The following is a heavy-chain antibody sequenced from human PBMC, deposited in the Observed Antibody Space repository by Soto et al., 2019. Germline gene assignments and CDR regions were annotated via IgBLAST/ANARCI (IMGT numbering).Heavy chain of an antibody. CDR3: AREIPSGSYY. Sequence: QVQLQESGPGLVKPSETLSLTCTVSGGSVSSGSYYWSWIRQPPGKGLEWIGYIYYSGSTNYNPSLKMRVTISVDTYKHQFSLKLSSVTAADTAVYYCAREIPSGSYYWGQGTLVTVSS. D-gene: IGHD1-26*01. CDR1: GGSVSSGSYY. J-gene: IGHJ4*02. V-gene: IGHV4-61*01. CDR2: IYYSGST.